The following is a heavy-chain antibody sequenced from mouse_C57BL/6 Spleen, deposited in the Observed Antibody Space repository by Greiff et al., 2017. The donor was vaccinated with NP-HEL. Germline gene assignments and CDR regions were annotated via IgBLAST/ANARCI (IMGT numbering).Heavy chain of an antibody. D-gene: IGHD1-1*01. CDR1: GYSITSGYY. Sequence: EVQLQQSGPGLVKPSQSLSLTCSVTGYSITSGYYWNWIRQFPGNKLEWMGYISYDGSNNYNPSLKNRISITRDTSKNQFFLKLNSVTTEDTATXYCATATVVAGGAMDYWGQGTSVTVSS. CDR3: ATATVVAGGAMDY. J-gene: IGHJ4*01. V-gene: IGHV3-6*01. CDR2: ISYDGSN.